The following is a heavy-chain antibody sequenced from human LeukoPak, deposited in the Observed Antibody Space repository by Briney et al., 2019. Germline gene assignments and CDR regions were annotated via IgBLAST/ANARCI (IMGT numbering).Heavy chain of an antibody. CDR2: IYHSGST. CDR3: AREGVLGDGFYDY. D-gene: IGHD3-16*01. J-gene: IGHJ4*02. V-gene: IGHV4-30-2*01. CDR1: GGSISSGGYY. Sequence: SETLSLTCTVSGGSISSGGYYWSWIRQPPGKGLEWIGYIYHSGSTYYNPSLKSRVTISVDRSKNQFSLKLSSVTAADTAVYYCAREGVLGDGFYDYWGPGTLVTVSS.